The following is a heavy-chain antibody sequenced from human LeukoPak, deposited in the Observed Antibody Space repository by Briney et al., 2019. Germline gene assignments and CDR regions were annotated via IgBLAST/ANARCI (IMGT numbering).Heavy chain of an antibody. J-gene: IGHJ4*02. CDR1: GFTFSNYG. V-gene: IGHV3-30*02. CDR3: AKDHRVYDNSAFLDS. D-gene: IGHD3-22*01. CDR2: IPFDGSNK. Sequence: GGSLRLSCAAPGFTFSNYGMYWVRQAPGKGLEWVTFIPFDGSNKYYADSVKGRFTISRDNSKNTLYLQMNSLRAEDTAVYYCAKDHRVYDNSAFLDSWGQGTLVTVSS.